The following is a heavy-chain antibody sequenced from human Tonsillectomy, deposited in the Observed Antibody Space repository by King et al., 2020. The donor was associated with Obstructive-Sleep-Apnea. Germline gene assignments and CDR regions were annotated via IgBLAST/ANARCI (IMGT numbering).Heavy chain of an antibody. J-gene: IGHJ5*02. CDR3: AGRRGGRSSGSSYNWFDP. D-gene: IGHD3-22*01. V-gene: IGHV1-69*10. Sequence: QLVQSGAEVKKPGSSVKVSCKASGGTFSSYAISWVRQAPGQGLEWMGGIIPILGIANYAQKFQGRVTITAEKSTSTAYMELSRLRSEDTAVYYCAGRRGGRSSGSSYNWFDPWGQGTLVTVSS. CDR2: IIPILGIA. CDR1: GGTFSSYA.